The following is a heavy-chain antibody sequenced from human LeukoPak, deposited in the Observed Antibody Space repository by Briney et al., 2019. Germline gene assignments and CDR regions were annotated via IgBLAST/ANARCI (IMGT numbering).Heavy chain of an antibody. CDR1: GGSISSYY. CDR2: IYYSGSA. V-gene: IGHV4-59*08. J-gene: IGHJ4*02. D-gene: IGHD6-13*01. Sequence: SETLSLTCTVSGGSISSYYWSWIRQPPGKGLEWIGYIYYSGSANYNPSLKSRVTISVDTSKNQFSLKLSSVTAADTAVYYCARHGSSWYEKDYFDYWGQGTLVTVSS. CDR3: ARHGSSWYEKDYFDY.